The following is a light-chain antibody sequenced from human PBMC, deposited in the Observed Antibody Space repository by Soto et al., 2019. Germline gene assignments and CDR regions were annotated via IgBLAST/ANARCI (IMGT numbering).Light chain of an antibody. CDR1: QSVYSY. CDR2: DAS. CDR3: QQRSNWPIT. V-gene: IGKV3-11*01. J-gene: IGKJ5*01. Sequence: EIVLTQSPATLSLSPGERATLSCRASQSVYSYLAWYQQKPGQAPRLLIYDASNRATGIPARFRGSGSGTAFTLPISSLEPEDFAVYYCQQRSNWPITFGQGTRLEI.